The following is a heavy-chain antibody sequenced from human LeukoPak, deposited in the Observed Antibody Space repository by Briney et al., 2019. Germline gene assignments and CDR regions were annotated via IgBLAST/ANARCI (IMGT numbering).Heavy chain of an antibody. Sequence: PSETLSLTCTVSGGSISSSSYYWGWIRQPPGKGLEWIGSIYYSGSTYYNPSLKSRVTISVDTSKNQLSLKLSSVTAADTAVYYCARDVRQSRTQYYYDSSGYYRTGGWYFDYWGQGTLVTVSS. J-gene: IGHJ4*02. CDR2: IYYSGST. D-gene: IGHD3-22*01. CDR3: ARDVRQSRTQYYYDSSGYYRTGGWYFDY. CDR1: GGSISSSSYY. V-gene: IGHV4-39*07.